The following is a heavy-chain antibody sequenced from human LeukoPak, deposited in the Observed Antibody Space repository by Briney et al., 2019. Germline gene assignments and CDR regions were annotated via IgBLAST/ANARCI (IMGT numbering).Heavy chain of an antibody. D-gene: IGHD4-11*01. V-gene: IGHV4-59*10. CDR1: GDSISVKY. CDR3: ARDYKFPPADSSYYFHMDV. J-gene: IGHJ6*03. Sequence: PSETLSLACPVYGDSISVKYCAWIRQPAGKLLEWDGHVHTTGNTDYNQTLQSRVTISLDKSSNPLSLRLNSVTAADTAVYYCARDYKFPPADSSYYFHMDVWGKGTKVTVSS. CDR2: VHTTGNT.